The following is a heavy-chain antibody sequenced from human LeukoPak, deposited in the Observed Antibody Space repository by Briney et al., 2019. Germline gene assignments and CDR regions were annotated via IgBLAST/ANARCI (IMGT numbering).Heavy chain of an antibody. J-gene: IGHJ5*02. CDR3: ASHSSYVSPFRS. V-gene: IGHV4-39*01. Sequence: SETLSLTCTVSGGSTSNTSYYWGWIRQPPGKGLEWIGSIYYSGSTYYNPSLKSRVTISVDTSKNQFSLKLSSVAAADTAVYYCASHSSYVSPFRSWGRGPLVTVSP. D-gene: IGHD3-10*02. CDR2: IYYSGST. CDR1: GGSTSNTSYY.